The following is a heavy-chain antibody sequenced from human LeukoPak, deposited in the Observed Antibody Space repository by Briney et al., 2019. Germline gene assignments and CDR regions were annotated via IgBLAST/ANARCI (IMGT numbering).Heavy chain of an antibody. J-gene: IGHJ4*02. CDR2: IYTSGSA. CDR1: GGSISSGSYY. Sequence: SQTLSLTCTVSGGSISSGSYYWSWIRQPAGKGLEWIGRIYTSGSANYNPSLKSRVTISVDTSKNQFSLKLSSVTAAGTAVYYCARDRHSSSWYYFDYWGQGTLVTVSS. D-gene: IGHD6-13*01. CDR3: ARDRHSSSWYYFDY. V-gene: IGHV4-61*02.